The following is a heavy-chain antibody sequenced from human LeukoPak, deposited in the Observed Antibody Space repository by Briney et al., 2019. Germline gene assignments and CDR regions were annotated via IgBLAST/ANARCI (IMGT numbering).Heavy chain of an antibody. J-gene: IGHJ6*02. CDR3: ARDRYSYGRPPYYYGRDV. D-gene: IGHD5-18*01. CDR2: IWYDGSNK. Sequence: GGSLRLSCAASGFTFSSYGMHWVCQAPGKGLEWVAVIWYDGSNKYYADSVKGRFTISRDNSKNTLYLQMNSLRAEDTAVYYCARDRYSYGRPPYYYGRDVWGQGPTVTVSS. V-gene: IGHV3-33*01. CDR1: GFTFSSYG.